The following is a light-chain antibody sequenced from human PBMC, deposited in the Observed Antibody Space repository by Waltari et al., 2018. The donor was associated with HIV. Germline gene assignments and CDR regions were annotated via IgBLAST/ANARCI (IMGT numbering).Light chain of an antibody. Sequence: QSALTQPPSASGSPGQSVTISCTGTSSHVGGYNYVSWDQQHPGKAPKLMIYEVSKRPSGVPDRFSVSKSGNTASLTVSGLQAEDEADYYCSSYAGSNNFVVFGGGTKLTVL. CDR2: EVS. CDR1: SSHVGGYNY. V-gene: IGLV2-8*01. CDR3: SSYAGSNNFVV. J-gene: IGLJ2*01.